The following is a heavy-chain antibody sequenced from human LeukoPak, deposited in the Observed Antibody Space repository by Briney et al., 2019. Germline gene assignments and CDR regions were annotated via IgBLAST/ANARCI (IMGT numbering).Heavy chain of an antibody. CDR1: GFTFSDYG. J-gene: IGHJ4*02. Sequence: PGGSLRLSCAATGFTFSDYGMHWVRQAPGKGLEWVAFIRYDESSKYYGDSVKGRFTISRDNSKNTLYLQMNSLKTEDTAVYFCAKDGNFRVPGEDWGQGTQVTVSS. CDR2: IRYDESSK. D-gene: IGHD3-10*01. V-gene: IGHV3-30*02. CDR3: AKDGNFRVPGED.